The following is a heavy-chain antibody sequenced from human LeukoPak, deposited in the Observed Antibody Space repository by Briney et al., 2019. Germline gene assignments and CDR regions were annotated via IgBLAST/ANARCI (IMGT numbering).Heavy chain of an antibody. CDR1: GFTFSSYG. Sequence: PGRSLRLSCAASGFTFSSYGMHRVRQAPGKGLEWVAVIWFDGSNKYYADSVKGRFTISRDNSKNTLYLQMNSLRAEDTAVYYCARDRDWGCSYCSYWGQGTLVTVSS. CDR3: ARDRDWGCSYCSY. CDR2: IWFDGSNK. D-gene: IGHD7-27*01. J-gene: IGHJ4*02. V-gene: IGHV3-33*01.